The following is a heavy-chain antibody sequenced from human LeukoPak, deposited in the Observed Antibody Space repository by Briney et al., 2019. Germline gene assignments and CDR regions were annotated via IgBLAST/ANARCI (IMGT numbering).Heavy chain of an antibody. V-gene: IGHV3-21*01. J-gene: IGHJ4*02. CDR3: AREREELDDY. Sequence: GGSLRLSCAASGFTFSSYSMNWVRQAPGKGLGWVSSISSSSSYIYYADSVKGRFTISRDNAKNSLYLQMNSLRAEDTAVYYCAREREELDDYWGQGTLVTVSS. D-gene: IGHD6-13*01. CDR1: GFTFSSYS. CDR2: ISSSSSYI.